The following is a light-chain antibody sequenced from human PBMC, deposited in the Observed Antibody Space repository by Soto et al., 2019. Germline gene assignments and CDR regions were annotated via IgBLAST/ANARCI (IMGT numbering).Light chain of an antibody. CDR2: GTN. J-gene: IGLJ1*01. CDR3: PAWDDSLNAQFV. Sequence: QSVLTQPPSASGTPGQRVTISCSGSSSNIERNTVNWYQQLPGAAPKLLIYGTNHRPSGVPDRFSGSKSGTSGSLAISGLQSEDEADYYCPAWDDSLNAQFVFGTGTKGTVL. CDR1: SSNIERNT. V-gene: IGLV1-44*01.